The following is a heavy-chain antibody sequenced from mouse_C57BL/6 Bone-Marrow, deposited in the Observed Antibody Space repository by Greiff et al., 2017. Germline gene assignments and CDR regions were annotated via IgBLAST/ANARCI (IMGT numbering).Heavy chain of an antibody. Sequence: VQLQQSGPELVKPGASVKISCKASGYSFTDYNMNWVKQSNGTSLEWIGVINPNYGTTSYNQKFKGKATLTVDQSSSTAYLQLNCLTSEDSAVYYCARGYDYDYAMDYWGQGTSVTVSS. J-gene: IGHJ4*01. CDR2: INPNYGTT. CDR3: ARGYDYDYAMDY. CDR1: GYSFTDYN. V-gene: IGHV1-39*01. D-gene: IGHD2-4*01.